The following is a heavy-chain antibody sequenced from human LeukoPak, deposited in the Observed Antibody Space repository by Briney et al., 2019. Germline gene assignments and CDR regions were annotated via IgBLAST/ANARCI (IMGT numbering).Heavy chain of an antibody. J-gene: IGHJ5*02. D-gene: IGHD3-9*01. Sequence: GPSLRISSKGSGASFTSYWIIWVRQLPGKGLEWMGKINPYDSYTKYSPSFQGHVTISADKSVSIAYLQWSNLEASDTAMYYCARLTNNCFDHWGQGTLVTVSS. CDR2: INPYDSYT. V-gene: IGHV5-10-1*01. CDR3: ARLTNNCFDH. CDR1: GASFTSYW.